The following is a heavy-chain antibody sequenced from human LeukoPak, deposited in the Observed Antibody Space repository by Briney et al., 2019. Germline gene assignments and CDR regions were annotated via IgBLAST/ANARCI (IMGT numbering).Heavy chain of an antibody. CDR3: AREMATIGSWFDP. Sequence: SETLSLTCAVYGGSFSGYYWSWIRQPPGKGLEWIGEINHSGSTNYNPSLKSRVTISIDTSKNQFSLKLSSVTAADTAVYYCAREMATIGSWFDPWGQGTLVTVSS. J-gene: IGHJ5*02. CDR2: INHSGST. CDR1: GGSFSGYY. D-gene: IGHD5-24*01. V-gene: IGHV4-34*01.